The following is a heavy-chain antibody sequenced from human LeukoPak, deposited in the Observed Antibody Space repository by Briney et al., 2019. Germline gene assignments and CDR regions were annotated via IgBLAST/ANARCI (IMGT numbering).Heavy chain of an antibody. J-gene: IGHJ3*02. D-gene: IGHD3-10*01. V-gene: IGHV3-48*04. CDR3: ARGGLDAFDI. CDR2: ISSSSSTI. Sequence: GALRLSCAASGFTFSGYSMTWVRQAPGKGLEWVSYISSSSSTIYYADSVKGRFTISRDNAKNSLYLQMNSLRAEDTAVYYCARGGLDAFDIWGQGTMVTVSS. CDR1: GFTFSGYS.